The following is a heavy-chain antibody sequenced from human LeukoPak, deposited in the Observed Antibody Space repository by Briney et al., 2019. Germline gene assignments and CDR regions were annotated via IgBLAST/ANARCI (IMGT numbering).Heavy chain of an antibody. D-gene: IGHD5-18*01. J-gene: IGHJ4*02. Sequence: GGSLRLSCTASGFTFGDYAMTWVRQAPGKGLEWVGFIRSKIYGGTPEYAASVKGRFTISRDDSKGIAYLQMNSLRAEDTAVYYCAKDASWIQLWLPSYYFDYWGQGTLVTVSS. V-gene: IGHV3-49*04. CDR1: GFTFGDYA. CDR3: AKDASWIQLWLPSYYFDY. CDR2: IRSKIYGGTP.